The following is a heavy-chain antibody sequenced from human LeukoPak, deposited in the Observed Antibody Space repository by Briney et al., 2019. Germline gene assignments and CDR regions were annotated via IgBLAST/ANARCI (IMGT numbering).Heavy chain of an antibody. D-gene: IGHD3-10*01. V-gene: IGHV3-30*04. Sequence: PGGSLRLSCASSGFTFSNYALHWVRQAPGKGLEWVALISYDGSNKYYADSVKGRFTISRHNSKNTLYLQMNSLRAEDTAVYYCVRDTRFGLIASWGQGTLVTVSS. CDR3: VRDTRFGLIAS. CDR1: GFTFSNYA. J-gene: IGHJ4*02. CDR2: ISYDGSNK.